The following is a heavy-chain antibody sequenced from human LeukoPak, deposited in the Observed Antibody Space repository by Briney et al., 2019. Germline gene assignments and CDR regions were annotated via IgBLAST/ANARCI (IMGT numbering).Heavy chain of an antibody. CDR2: ITGSRDT. Sequence: PGGSLRLSCATSEFTFSMYFMAWFRQVPGKGLEWVSSITGSRDTNYADSVKGRFAISRDNAENSLHLQMSSLRAEDTAVYYCARENYYKFDFWGQGTLVTVSS. CDR3: ARENYYKFDF. D-gene: IGHD3-22*01. CDR1: EFTFSMYF. V-gene: IGHV3-69-1*01. J-gene: IGHJ4*02.